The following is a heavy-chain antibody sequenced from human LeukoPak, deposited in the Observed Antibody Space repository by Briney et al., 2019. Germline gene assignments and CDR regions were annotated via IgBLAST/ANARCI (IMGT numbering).Heavy chain of an antibody. V-gene: IGHV3-7*01. CDR1: GFTFSSYW. CDR3: ARAPTGREDY. D-gene: IGHD3-10*01. Sequence: GGSLRLSCAASGFTFSSYWMTWVRQAPGKGLEWVASIKQDGSEKYYMDSVKGRFTISRDNAKNSLYLQMNSLRNEDTAVYYCARAPTGREDYWGQGTLVTVSS. CDR2: IKQDGSEK. J-gene: IGHJ4*02.